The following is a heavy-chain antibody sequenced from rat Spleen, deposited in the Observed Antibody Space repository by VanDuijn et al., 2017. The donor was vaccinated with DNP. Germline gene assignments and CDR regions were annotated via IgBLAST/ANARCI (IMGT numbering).Heavy chain of an antibody. V-gene: IGHV5-20*01. CDR2: ISPDGFRTT. CDR1: GFTFGDYY. CDR3: TTRTRGLNFDY. D-gene: IGHD4-4*01. J-gene: IGHJ2*01. Sequence: EVQLVESGGNLVQVGRSLKLSCAASGFTFGDYYMSWVRQPPTKGLEWVASISPDGFRTTYYRDSVRGRFTISRDNAKSTLYLQMDSLRSEDTATYYCTTRTRGLNFDYWAQGVMVTVSS.